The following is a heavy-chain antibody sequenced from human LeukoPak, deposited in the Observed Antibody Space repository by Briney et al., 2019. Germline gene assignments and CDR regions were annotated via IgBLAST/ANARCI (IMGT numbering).Heavy chain of an antibody. CDR3: ARSAHSSAFDY. D-gene: IGHD6-6*01. V-gene: IGHV3-23*01. CDR2: ISGTTSGT. Sequence: PGGSLRLSCAASGFTFSTCAMSWVRQAPGKGLEWVSGISGTTSGTYYADSVKGRFTISRDNSKNTLYLQMNSLRTEDTAVYYCARSAHSSAFDYWGQGTLVTVSS. CDR1: GFTFSTCA. J-gene: IGHJ4*02.